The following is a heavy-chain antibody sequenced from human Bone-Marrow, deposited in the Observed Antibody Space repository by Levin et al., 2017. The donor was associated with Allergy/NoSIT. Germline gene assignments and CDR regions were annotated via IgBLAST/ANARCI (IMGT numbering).Heavy chain of an antibody. J-gene: IGHJ4*02. V-gene: IGHV1-2*02. CDR1: GYTFTGYY. CDR2: INPNSGGT. Sequence: GASVKVSCKASGYTFTGYYMHWVRQAPGQGLEWMGWINPNSGGTNYAQKFQGRVTMTRDTSISTAYMELSRLRSDDTAVYYCAREAGIAVAGMGGFDYWGQGTLVTVSS. D-gene: IGHD6-19*01. CDR3: AREAGIAVAGMGGFDY.